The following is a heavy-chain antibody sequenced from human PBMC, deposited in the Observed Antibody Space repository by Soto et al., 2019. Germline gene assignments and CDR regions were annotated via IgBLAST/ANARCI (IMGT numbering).Heavy chain of an antibody. CDR2: INTHNGNT. V-gene: IGHV1-18*01. Sequence: GASVKVSCKASGYTFTTCGIRWVRQAPGQGLEWMGWINTHNGNTNYAQNLQGRVIMTADTSTSTAYMELRSLRSDDTAVYYCTRQGSAPYYYYGLDAWGQRPTVTVSS. J-gene: IGHJ6*02. D-gene: IGHD3-10*01. CDR1: GYTFTTCG. CDR3: TRQGSAPYYYYGLDA.